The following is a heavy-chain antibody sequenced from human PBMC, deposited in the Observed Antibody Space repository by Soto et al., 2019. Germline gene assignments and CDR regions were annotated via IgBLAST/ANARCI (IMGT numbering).Heavy chain of an antibody. CDR3: ANTAPTYSSSWDYYYYGMDV. V-gene: IGHV4-59*01. Sequence: SETLSLTCTVSGGSISSYYWSWIRQPPGKGLEWIGYIYYSGSTNYNPSLKSRVTISVDTSKNQFSLKLSSVTAADTAVYYCANTAPTYSSSWDYYYYGMDVWGQGTTVTVSS. CDR2: IYYSGST. D-gene: IGHD6-13*01. CDR1: GGSISSYY. J-gene: IGHJ6*02.